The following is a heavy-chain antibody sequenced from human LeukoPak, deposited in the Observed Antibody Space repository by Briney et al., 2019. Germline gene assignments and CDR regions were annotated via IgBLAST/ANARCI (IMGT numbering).Heavy chain of an antibody. CDR1: GFTFSSYA. CDR3: ARGGADDFWSGYWASDAFDI. Sequence: TGGSLRLSCAASGFTFSSYAMHWVRQAPGKGLEWVAVISYDGSNKYYADSVKGRFTISRDNSKNPLYLQTNSLRAEDTAVYYCARGGADDFWSGYWASDAFDIWGQGTMVTVSS. J-gene: IGHJ3*02. CDR2: ISYDGSNK. D-gene: IGHD3-3*01. V-gene: IGHV3-30-3*01.